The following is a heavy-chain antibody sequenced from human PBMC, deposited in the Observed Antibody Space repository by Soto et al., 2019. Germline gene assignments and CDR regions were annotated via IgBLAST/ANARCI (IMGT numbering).Heavy chain of an antibody. CDR1: GFTFSYYA. J-gene: IGHJ4*02. CDR2: ISSSSADT. Sequence: EVQLVESGGGLVQPGGSLRLSCAASGFTFSYYAINWVRQAPGKGLEWVSYISSSSADTSYADSVKGRFTISRDNGKNSLYLQMNSLRDADTAVYYCAREKAYNYGHPFDYWGQGTLVTVSS. V-gene: IGHV3-48*02. D-gene: IGHD5-18*01. CDR3: AREKAYNYGHPFDY.